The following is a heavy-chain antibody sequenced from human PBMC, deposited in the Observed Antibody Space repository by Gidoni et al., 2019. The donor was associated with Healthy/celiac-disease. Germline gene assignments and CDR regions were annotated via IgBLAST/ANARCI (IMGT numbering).Heavy chain of an antibody. CDR1: GFTVSSNY. CDR2: IYRGGST. Sequence: EVQLVESGGGLIQPGGSLRLSCAASGFTVSSNYMSWVRQAPGKGLEWVSVIYRGGSTYYADSVKGRFTISRDNSKNTLYLQMNSLRAEDTAVYYCARGRTVTAPTSRYFDLWGRGTLVTVSS. V-gene: IGHV3-53*01. D-gene: IGHD4-17*01. CDR3: ARGRTVTAPTSRYFDL. J-gene: IGHJ2*01.